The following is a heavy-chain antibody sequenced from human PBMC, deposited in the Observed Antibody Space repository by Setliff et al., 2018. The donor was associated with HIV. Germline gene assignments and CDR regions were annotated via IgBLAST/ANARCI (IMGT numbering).Heavy chain of an antibody. CDR1: GYAFTGYY. CDR2: INPSEGGA. Sequence: ASVKVSCKASGYAFTGYYLHWVRQAPGQGLEWMGWINPSEGGAKYEHNLEGRVTMTRDTSISTFYMEVTRLTSDDTAVYYCARDRGRYGDYRDFDYWGQGARVTSPQ. J-gene: IGHJ4*02. V-gene: IGHV1-2*02. CDR3: ARDRGRYGDYRDFDY. D-gene: IGHD4-17*01.